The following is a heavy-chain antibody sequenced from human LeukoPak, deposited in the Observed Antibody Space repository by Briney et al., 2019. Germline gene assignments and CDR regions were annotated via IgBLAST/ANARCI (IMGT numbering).Heavy chain of an antibody. J-gene: IGHJ4*02. Sequence: PGGSLRLSCASSGFSFSSYEMNWVRQAPGKGLEWVSYISRTGSTTYYADPVWGRFTISRDNSKNSLYLQMDSLRAEDTAVYYCARDKDYSGSGSYFVYWGQGTLVTVSS. CDR2: ISRTGSTT. V-gene: IGHV3-48*03. D-gene: IGHD3-10*01. CDR1: GFSFSSYE. CDR3: ARDKDYSGSGSYFVY.